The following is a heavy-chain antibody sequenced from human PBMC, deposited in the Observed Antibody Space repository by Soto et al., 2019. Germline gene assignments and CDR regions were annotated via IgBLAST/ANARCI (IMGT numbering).Heavy chain of an antibody. J-gene: IGHJ4*02. V-gene: IGHV3-7*01. CDR3: ARDQGSLDY. CDR2: ISPAGSEK. Sequence: EVQLVESGGGLVQPGGSLRLSCAASRFTFSKYWMSWVRQAPGKGPEWVANISPAGSEKFYVGSVKGRFTISRDNAENSLFLQMISLRAEDTAVYYCARDQGSLDYWGQGAPVTVSS. CDR1: RFTFSKYW. D-gene: IGHD3-10*01.